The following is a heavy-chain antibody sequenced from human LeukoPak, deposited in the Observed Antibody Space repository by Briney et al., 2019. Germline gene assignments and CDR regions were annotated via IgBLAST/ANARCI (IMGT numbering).Heavy chain of an antibody. J-gene: IGHJ4*02. CDR1: GGSISSSSYY. CDR3: ARHPGAARDPLVD. CDR2: IYYSGST. D-gene: IGHD6-6*01. V-gene: IGHV4-39*01. Sequence: KPSETLSLTCTVSGGSISSSSYYWGWIRQPPGKGLEWIGSIYYSGSTYYNPSLKSRVTISVDTSKNQFSLKLSPVTAADTAVYYCARHPGAARDPLVDWGQGTLVTVSS.